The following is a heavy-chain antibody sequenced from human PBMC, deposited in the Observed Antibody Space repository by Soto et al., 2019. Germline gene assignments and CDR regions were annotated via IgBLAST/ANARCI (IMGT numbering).Heavy chain of an antibody. D-gene: IGHD5-12*01. Sequence: QVQLQQWGAGLLKPSETLSLTCAVNGGSLTGYYWSWIRQPPGKGLEWIGEIKDGGSTNYSPSLRGXXTXSXXTPNNQFSLKLNSVTAADTAVYYCARGQEGIVATHWDQGALVTVSS. V-gene: IGHV4-34*01. CDR3: ARGQEGIVATH. J-gene: IGHJ4*02. CDR1: GGSLTGYY. CDR2: IKDGGST.